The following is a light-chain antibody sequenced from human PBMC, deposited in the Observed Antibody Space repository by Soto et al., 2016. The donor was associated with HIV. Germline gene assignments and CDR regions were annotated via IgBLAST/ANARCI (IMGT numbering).Light chain of an antibody. Sequence: DIQMTQSPSTLSASIGDRVTITCRASQDIVDWLAWYQQEPGKTPNLLIYRASTLKSGVPSRFSGTGSGTEFTLTISSLQPADFATYYCQQYDTYPLTFGRRDQGG. CDR3: QQYDTYPLT. V-gene: IGKV1-5*03. CDR2: RAS. J-gene: IGKJ4*01. CDR1: QDIVDW.